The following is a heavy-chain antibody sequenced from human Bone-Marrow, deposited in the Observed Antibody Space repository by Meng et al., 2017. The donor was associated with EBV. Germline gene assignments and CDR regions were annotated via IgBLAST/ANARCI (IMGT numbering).Heavy chain of an antibody. D-gene: IGHD3-10*01. J-gene: IGHJ4*02. CDR1: GGPFRNSA. CDR3: ARESGRGYTPDY. V-gene: IGHV1-69*01. Sequence: QVLVVQSGAEVKKPXSSVKVXCRTSGGPFRNSAISWVRQAPGQGLEWIGGLIPMFGTANYAQKFQDRVTITADESTTTGYMEMSSLRSEDTAVYYCARESGRGYTPDYGGQGTLVTVSS. CDR2: LIPMFGTA.